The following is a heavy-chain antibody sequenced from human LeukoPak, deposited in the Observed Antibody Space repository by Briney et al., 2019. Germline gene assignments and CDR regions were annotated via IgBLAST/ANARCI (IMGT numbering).Heavy chain of an antibody. CDR1: GFTFSSYA. Sequence: GGSLRLSCAASGFTFSSYAMHWVRQAPGKGLKWVTVISYDGSNKYYADSVKGRFTISRGNSKNTLYLQMNSLRAEDTAVYYCARDKWVTWGQGTLVTVSS. CDR2: ISYDGSNK. V-gene: IGHV3-30*07. CDR3: ARDKWVT. J-gene: IGHJ4*02. D-gene: IGHD5-18*01.